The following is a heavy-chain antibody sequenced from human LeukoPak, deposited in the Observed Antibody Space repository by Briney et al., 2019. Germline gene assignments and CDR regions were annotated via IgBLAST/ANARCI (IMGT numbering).Heavy chain of an antibody. Sequence: SETLSLTCTVSGGSISSYYWSWIRQPPGKGLEWIGYIYYSGSTNYNPSLKSRVTISVDTSKNQFSLKLRSVTAADTAVYYCASVYDSSGYYPFWGQGTLVIVSS. D-gene: IGHD3-22*01. J-gene: IGHJ4*02. CDR3: ASVYDSSGYYPF. V-gene: IGHV4-59*12. CDR1: GGSISSYY. CDR2: IYYSGST.